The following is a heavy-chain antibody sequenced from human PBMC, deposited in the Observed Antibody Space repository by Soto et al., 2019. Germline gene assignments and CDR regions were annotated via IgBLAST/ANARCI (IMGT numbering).Heavy chain of an antibody. CDR2: ISGNGFKN. CDR3: AKNQGVELVPLATVDWFDP. D-gene: IGHD1-26*01. J-gene: IGHJ5*02. V-gene: IGHV3-23*01. Sequence: PGGSLRLSCAASGFIFENFGMSWVRQAPGKGLEWISSISGNGFKNYYADSVKGRFTISRDNSKSTVYLELNNLSAEDTAVYHCAKNQGVELVPLATVDWFDPWGQGSVVTVSS. CDR1: GFIFENFG.